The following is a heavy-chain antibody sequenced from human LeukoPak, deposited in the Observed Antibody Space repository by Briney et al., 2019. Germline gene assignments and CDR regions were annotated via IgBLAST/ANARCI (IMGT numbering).Heavy chain of an antibody. J-gene: IGHJ4*02. CDR1: GGTFSSYA. Sequence: SVKVSCKASGGTFSSYAISWVRQAPGQGLEWMGRIIPILGIANYAQKFQGRVTITADKSTSTAYMELSSLRSEDTAAYYCARDRAYGDYVINYWGQGTLVTVSS. CDR2: IIPILGIA. V-gene: IGHV1-69*04. CDR3: ARDRAYGDYVINY. D-gene: IGHD4-17*01.